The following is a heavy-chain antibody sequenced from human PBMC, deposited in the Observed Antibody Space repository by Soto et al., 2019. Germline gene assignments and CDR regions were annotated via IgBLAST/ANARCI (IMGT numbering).Heavy chain of an antibody. CDR3: ARMTQFSSLSHFDI. CDR2: IYYSVST. J-gene: IGHJ4*02. CDR1: GGSISSYY. Sequence: QVQLQESGPGLVKPSETLSLTCTVSGGSISSYYWSWIRQPPGKGLEWIGYIYYSVSTTYNPSLKSRVTTALDPSTNQSPLTLRSVTAPDTAMYYCARMTQFSSLSHFDIWGQGTLVIVSS. D-gene: IGHD6-6*01. V-gene: IGHV4-59*01.